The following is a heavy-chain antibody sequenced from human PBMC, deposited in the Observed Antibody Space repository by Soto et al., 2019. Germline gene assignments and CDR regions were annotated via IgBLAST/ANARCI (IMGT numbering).Heavy chain of an antibody. V-gene: IGHV1-8*01. J-gene: IGHJ6*03. D-gene: IGHD2-15*01. CDR2: MNPNSGNT. Sequence: ASVKVSCKASGYTFTSYDINLLRQATGQGLEWMGWMNPNSGNTGYAQKFQGRVTMTRNTSISTAYMELSSLGSEDTAVYYCASSPGYCSGGSCYDYYMDVWGKGTTVTVSS. CDR1: GYTFTSYD. CDR3: ASSPGYCSGGSCYDYYMDV.